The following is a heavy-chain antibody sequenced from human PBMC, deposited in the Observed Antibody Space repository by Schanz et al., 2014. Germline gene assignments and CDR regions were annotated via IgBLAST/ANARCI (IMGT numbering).Heavy chain of an antibody. CDR3: AKDSVLVATGHDYFDS. J-gene: IGHJ4*02. CDR2: IWYDGSNK. CDR1: GFTFKNFG. V-gene: IGHV3-30*02. Sequence: QVQLVESGGGVGQPGGSLRLSCEASGFTFKNFGMHWVRQTPGKGLEWMAFIWYDGSNKIYADSVKGRFTISRDNSNNTLFLQMSSLRVDDTAIYYCAKDSVLVATGHDYFDSWGQGTLVTVSS. D-gene: IGHD2-21*01.